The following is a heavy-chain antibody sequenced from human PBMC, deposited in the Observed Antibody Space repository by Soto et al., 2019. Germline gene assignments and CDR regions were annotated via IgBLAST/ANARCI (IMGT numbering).Heavy chain of an antibody. V-gene: IGHV5-51*01. CDR3: ARLAGDILYYYYGMDV. Sequence: GESLKISCKGSGYSFTSYWIGWVRQMPGKGLEWMGIIYPGDSDTRYSPSFQGQVTISADKSISTAYLQWSSLKASDIAMYYCARLAGDILYYYYGMDVWGQGTTVTVSS. CDR1: GYSFTSYW. CDR2: IYPGDSDT. J-gene: IGHJ6*02. D-gene: IGHD3-9*01.